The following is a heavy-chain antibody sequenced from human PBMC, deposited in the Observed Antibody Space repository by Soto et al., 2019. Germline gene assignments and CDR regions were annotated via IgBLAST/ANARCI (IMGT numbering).Heavy chain of an antibody. CDR3: APFLSALHSYGSIRPTDFYCGMDV. D-gene: IGHD5-18*01. J-gene: IGHJ6*02. Sequence: VASVKVSCKTAGGTFSSYAISWVRQAPGQGLEWVGGIIPILGTADYAQNFQGRVTITADKYTSTGYMELSSLRFEDTAVYFCAPFLSALHSYGSIRPTDFYCGMDVWGQGITVTVSS. V-gene: IGHV1-69*06. CDR1: GGTFSSYA. CDR2: IIPILGTA.